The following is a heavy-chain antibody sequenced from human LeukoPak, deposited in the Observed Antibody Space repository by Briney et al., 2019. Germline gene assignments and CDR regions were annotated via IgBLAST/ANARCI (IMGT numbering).Heavy chain of an antibody. CDR1: GFTFSSYS. Sequence: GGSLRLSCAASGFTFSSYSMNWVRQAPGKGLEWVSSISSSSSYTYYADSVKGRFTISRDNAKNSLYLQMNSLRAEDTAVYYCARDGRTIFGVVNYWGQGTLVTVSS. J-gene: IGHJ4*02. D-gene: IGHD3-3*01. V-gene: IGHV3-21*01. CDR2: ISSSSSYT. CDR3: ARDGRTIFGVVNY.